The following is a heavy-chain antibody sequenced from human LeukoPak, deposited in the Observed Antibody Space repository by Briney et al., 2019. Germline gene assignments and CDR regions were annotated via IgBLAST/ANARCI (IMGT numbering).Heavy chain of an antibody. D-gene: IGHD3-3*01. V-gene: IGHV3-20*01. CDR3: ARDGKRVTTQFYYYGIDL. CDR1: GFTFDDYG. Sequence: GGSLRLSCTAAGFTFDDYGMSWVRQTPGKGLEWVAGITWNGGSTDYAVSVRGRFSISRDNAKKSVYLQMNSLRAEDAALYHCARDGKRVTTQFYYYGIDLWGQGTTVTVSS. J-gene: IGHJ6*02. CDR2: ITWNGGST.